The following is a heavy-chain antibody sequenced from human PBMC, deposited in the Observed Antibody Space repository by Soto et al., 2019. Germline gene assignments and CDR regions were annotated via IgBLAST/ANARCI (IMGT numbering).Heavy chain of an antibody. CDR1: GGSISSSSYY. D-gene: IGHD1-1*01. CDR3: ARHLEPYFDY. V-gene: IGHV4-39*01. J-gene: IGHJ4*02. CDR2: IYYSGST. Sequence: SETLSLTCTVSGGSISSSSYYWGWIRQPPGKGLEWIGSIYYSGSTYYNPSLKSRVTISVDTSKNQFSLKLSSVTAADTAVYYCARHLEPYFDYWGQGTLVTVSS.